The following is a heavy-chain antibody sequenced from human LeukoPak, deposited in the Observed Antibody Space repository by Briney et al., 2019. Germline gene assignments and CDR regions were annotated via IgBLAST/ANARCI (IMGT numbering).Heavy chain of an antibody. CDR1: GGSISSSSYY. Sequence: SETLSHTCTVSGGSISSSSYYWGWIRQPPGKGLEWIGSIYYSGSTYYNPSLKSRVTISVDTSKNQFSLKLSSVTAADTAVYYCARGTQRITIFGVVPGYFDYWGQGTLVTVSS. V-gene: IGHV4-39*07. D-gene: IGHD3-3*01. CDR3: ARGTQRITIFGVVPGYFDY. J-gene: IGHJ4*02. CDR2: IYYSGST.